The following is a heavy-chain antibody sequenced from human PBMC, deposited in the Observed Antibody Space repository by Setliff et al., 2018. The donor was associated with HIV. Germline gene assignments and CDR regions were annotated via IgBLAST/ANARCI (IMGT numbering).Heavy chain of an antibody. CDR3: ASRGYCSGGSCYIYYYYYGMDV. Sequence: NPSETLSLTCTVSGGSISSSSYYWGWIRQPPGKGLEWIGSIYYSGSTYYNPSLKSRVTISVDPSKNQFYLKLSSVTAADTAVYYGASRGYCSGGSCYIYYYYYGMDVWGQGTTVTVSS. CDR2: IYYSGST. D-gene: IGHD2-15*01. J-gene: IGHJ6*02. V-gene: IGHV4-39*01. CDR1: GGSISSSSYY.